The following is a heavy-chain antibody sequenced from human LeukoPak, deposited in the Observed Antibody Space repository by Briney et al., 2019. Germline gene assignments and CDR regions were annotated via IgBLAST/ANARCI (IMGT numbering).Heavy chain of an antibody. CDR3: ARDGGVDTATIPRFDY. CDR2: ISYDGSNK. D-gene: IGHD5-18*01. CDR1: GFTFSSYA. V-gene: IGHV3-30*04. Sequence: SGGSLRLSCAASGFTFSSYAMHWVRQAPGKGLEWVAVISYDGSNKYYADSVKGRFTISRDNSKNTLYLQMNSLRAEDTAVYYCARDGGVDTATIPRFDYWGQGTLVTVSS. J-gene: IGHJ4*02.